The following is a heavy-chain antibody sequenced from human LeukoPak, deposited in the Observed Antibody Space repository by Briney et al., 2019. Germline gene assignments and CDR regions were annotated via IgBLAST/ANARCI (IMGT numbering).Heavy chain of an antibody. Sequence: ASVKVSCKASGGTFSSYAISWVRHAPGHGLEWMGGIIPIFGTANYAQKFQGRVTITADESTRTAYRELSSLRSEDTAVYYCARDLQQLVSNAFDIWGQGTMVTVSS. V-gene: IGHV1-69*13. CDR2: IIPIFGTA. J-gene: IGHJ3*02. D-gene: IGHD6-13*01. CDR1: GGTFSSYA. CDR3: ARDLQQLVSNAFDI.